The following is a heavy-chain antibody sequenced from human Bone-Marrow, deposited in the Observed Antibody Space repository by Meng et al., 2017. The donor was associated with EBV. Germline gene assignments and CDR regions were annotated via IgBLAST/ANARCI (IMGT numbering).Heavy chain of an antibody. Sequence: QGQLRPGGAGLLKPSGTLSLPCAGHGGAFSGYYWSWIRQPPGKGLEWIGEINHSGSTNYNPSLKSRVTISVDTSKNQFSLKLSSVTAADTAVYYCARGRGLFGVVPRGSLPDYWGQGTLVTVSS. J-gene: IGHJ4*02. CDR3: ARGRGLFGVVPRGSLPDY. CDR2: INHSGST. V-gene: IGHV4-34*01. CDR1: GGAFSGYY. D-gene: IGHD3-3*01.